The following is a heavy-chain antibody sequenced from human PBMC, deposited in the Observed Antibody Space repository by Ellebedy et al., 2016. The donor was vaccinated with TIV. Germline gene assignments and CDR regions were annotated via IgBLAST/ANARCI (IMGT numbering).Heavy chain of an antibody. CDR1: GFTFSSYS. CDR2: ISSSSSYI. D-gene: IGHD5-18*01. J-gene: IGHJ4*02. Sequence: GESLKISCAASGFTFSSYSMNWVRQAPGKGLEWVSSISSSSSYIYYAYSVKGRFTISRDNAKNSLYLQMNSLRAEDTAVYYCARAQPRDTEPFDYWGQGTLVTVSS. CDR3: ARAQPRDTEPFDY. V-gene: IGHV3-21*01.